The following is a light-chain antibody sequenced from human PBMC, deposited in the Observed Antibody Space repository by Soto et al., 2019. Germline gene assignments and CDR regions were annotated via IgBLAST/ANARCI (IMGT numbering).Light chain of an antibody. V-gene: IGLV2-14*03. CDR2: DVS. Sequence: QSVLTQPASVSGSPGQSITISCTGTSSDVGGYNYVSWYQQHPGKASKLLINDVSNRPSGISDRFSGSKSGNTASLTISGLQAEDEADYYCSSYTSSTTNVFGTGTRSPS. CDR3: SSYTSSTTNV. J-gene: IGLJ1*01. CDR1: SSDVGGYNY.